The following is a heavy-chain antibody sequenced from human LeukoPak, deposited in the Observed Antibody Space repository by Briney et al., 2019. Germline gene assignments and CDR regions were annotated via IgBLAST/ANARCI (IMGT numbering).Heavy chain of an antibody. CDR2: INHSGST. CDR1: GGSFSGYY. V-gene: IGHV4-34*01. D-gene: IGHD2-15*01. Sequence: SETLSLTCAVYGGSFSGYYWSWLRQPPGKGLEWIGEINHSGSTNYNPSLKSRVTISVDTSKNQFSLKLSSVTAADTAVYYCARDCSGGSCFPLDYWGQGTLVTVSS. CDR3: ARDCSGGSCFPLDY. J-gene: IGHJ4*02.